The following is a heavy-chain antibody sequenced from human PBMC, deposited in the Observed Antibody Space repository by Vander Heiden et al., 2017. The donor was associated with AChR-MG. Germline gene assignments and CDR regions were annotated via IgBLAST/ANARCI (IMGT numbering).Heavy chain of an antibody. D-gene: IGHD3-10*01. CDR3: APVRGGEGNDAFDI. V-gene: IGHV1-24*01. CDR2: FDPEDGEK. J-gene: IGHJ3*02. Sequence: QVQLVQSGAEVKKPGASVKVSCKVSGYTLTELSMHWVRQAPGKGLEWMGGFDPEDGEKIYAQKVQGRVTMTEDTSTDTAYRELRRMRSEETAVYYFAPVRGGEGNDAFDIWGQETMVTVSS. CDR1: GYTLTELS.